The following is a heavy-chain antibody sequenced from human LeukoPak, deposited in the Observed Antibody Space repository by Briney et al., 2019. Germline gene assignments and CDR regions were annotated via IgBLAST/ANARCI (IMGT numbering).Heavy chain of an antibody. CDR2: INHSGST. Sequence: PSETLSLTCAVYGGSFSGYYWSWIRQPPGKGLEWIGEINHSGSTNYNPSLKSRVTISVGTSKNQFSLKLSSVTAADTAVYYCARGGVGATRNFDYWGQGTLVTVSS. CDR3: ARGGVGATRNFDY. CDR1: GGSFSGYY. V-gene: IGHV4-34*01. J-gene: IGHJ4*02. D-gene: IGHD1-26*01.